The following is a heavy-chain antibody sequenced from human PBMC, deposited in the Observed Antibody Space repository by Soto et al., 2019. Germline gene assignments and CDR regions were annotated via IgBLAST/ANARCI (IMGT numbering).Heavy chain of an antibody. J-gene: IGHJ4*02. CDR1: GYSFTSYW. V-gene: IGHV5-51*01. CDR3: ARPSPYDSSGYYLIDY. CDR2: IYPGDSDT. D-gene: IGHD3-22*01. Sequence: GESLKISCKGSGYSFTSYWIGWVRQMPGKGLEWMGIIYPGDSDTRYSPSFQGQVTISADKSISTAYLQWSSLKASDTAMYYCARPSPYDSSGYYLIDYWRKGTLVTVSS.